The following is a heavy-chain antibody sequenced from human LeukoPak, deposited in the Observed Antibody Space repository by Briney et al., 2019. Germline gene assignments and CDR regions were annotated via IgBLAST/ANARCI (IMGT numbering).Heavy chain of an antibody. J-gene: IGHJ3*02. Sequence: SETLSLTCTVSGGSISSSSYYWGWIRRPPGKGLEWIGSIYYSGSTYYNPSLKSRVTISVDTSKNQFSLKLSSVTAADTAVYYCARHPFSSGPDAFDIWGQGTMVTVSS. CDR3: ARHPFSSGPDAFDI. CDR1: GGSISSSSYY. D-gene: IGHD3-22*01. V-gene: IGHV4-39*01. CDR2: IYYSGST.